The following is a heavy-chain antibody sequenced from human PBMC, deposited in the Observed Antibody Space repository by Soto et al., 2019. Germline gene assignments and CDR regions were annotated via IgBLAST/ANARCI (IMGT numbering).Heavy chain of an antibody. D-gene: IGHD3-22*01. J-gene: IGHJ3*02. Sequence: SETLSLTCRVTDGSISGHYWTWMRQSPGRGLQWIGNLIYRRITNYNPSLEGRVSISVNTARKELSLQLTYVTAADTAVYYCERGNNLLYYDSSGWDRDAFDIWGQGTMVTVSS. CDR2: LIYRRIT. CDR3: ERGNNLLYYDSSGWDRDAFDI. CDR1: DGSISGHY. V-gene: IGHV4-59*11.